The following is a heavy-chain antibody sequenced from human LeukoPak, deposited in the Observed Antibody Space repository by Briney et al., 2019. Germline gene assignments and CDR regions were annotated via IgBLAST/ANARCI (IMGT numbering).Heavy chain of an antibody. CDR2: IYYSGST. CDR3: AREVAGDYFDY. J-gene: IGHJ4*02. D-gene: IGHD6-19*01. Sequence: SETLSLTCTVSGGSISSYYWSWIRQPPGKGLEWIGYIYYSGSTNYNPSLKSRVTMSVDTSKNQFSLKLSPVTAADTAVYYCAREVAGDYFDYWGQGTLVTVSS. CDR1: GGSISSYY. V-gene: IGHV4-59*01.